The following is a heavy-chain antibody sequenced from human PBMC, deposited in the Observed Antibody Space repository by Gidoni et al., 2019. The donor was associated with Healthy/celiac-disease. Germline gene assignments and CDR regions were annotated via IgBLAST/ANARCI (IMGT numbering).Heavy chain of an antibody. CDR2: IDWDDDK. CDR1: GFSLSTSGMC. J-gene: IGHJ3*02. CDR3: ARARCSGSYAMFAFDI. D-gene: IGHD1-26*01. V-gene: IGHV2-70*15. Sequence: QVTLRESGPALVKPTQTLTLTCTFSGFSLSTSGMCVSWIRQPPGKALEWLARIDWDDDKYYSTSLKTRLTISKDTSKNQVVLTMTNMDPVDTATYYCARARCSGSYAMFAFDIWGQGTMVTVSS.